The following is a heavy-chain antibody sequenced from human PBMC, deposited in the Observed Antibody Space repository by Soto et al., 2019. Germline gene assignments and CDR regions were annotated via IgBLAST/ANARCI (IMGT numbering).Heavy chain of an antibody. CDR2: ISSSGSTI. Sequence: PGGSLRLSCAASGFTFSSYEMNWVRQAPGKGLEWVSYISSSGSTIYYADSVKGRFTISRDNAKNSLYLQMNSLRAEDTAVYYCARVSLWSGYSFDYWGQGTLVTVSS. J-gene: IGHJ4*02. V-gene: IGHV3-48*03. CDR1: GFTFSSYE. CDR3: ARVSLWSGYSFDY. D-gene: IGHD3-3*01.